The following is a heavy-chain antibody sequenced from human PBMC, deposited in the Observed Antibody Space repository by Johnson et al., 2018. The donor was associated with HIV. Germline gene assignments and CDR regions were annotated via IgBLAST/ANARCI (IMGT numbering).Heavy chain of an antibody. D-gene: IGHD1-26*01. Sequence: VQLVESGGGVLRPGASLRLSCEGFGFIFDDYGLNWVRQAPGKGLEWVSGINWNGGITGYADSVKGRCTISRDNDKSSVYMQMSNLRAEDTAFYYCARRDRGSLSFDLWGQGTMVTVSS. J-gene: IGHJ3*01. V-gene: IGHV3-20*04. CDR2: INWNGGIT. CDR3: ARRDRGSLSFDL. CDR1: GFIFDDYG.